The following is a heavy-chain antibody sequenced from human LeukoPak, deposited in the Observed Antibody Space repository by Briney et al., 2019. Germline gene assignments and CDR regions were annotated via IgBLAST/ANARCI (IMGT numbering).Heavy chain of an antibody. CDR1: GFTFSRYW. D-gene: IGHD1-26*01. CDR2: INWNGGST. J-gene: IGHJ4*02. V-gene: IGHV3-20*04. CDR3: ARGEGAASFDY. Sequence: PGGSLRLSCAASGFTFSRYWMTWVRQAPGKGLEWVSGINWNGGSTGYADSVKGRFTIPRDNAKNSLYLQMNSLRAEDTALYYCARGEGAASFDYWGQGTLVTVSS.